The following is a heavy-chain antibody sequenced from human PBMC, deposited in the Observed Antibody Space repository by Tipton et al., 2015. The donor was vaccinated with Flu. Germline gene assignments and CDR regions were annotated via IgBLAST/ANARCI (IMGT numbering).Heavy chain of an antibody. CDR3: ARRDYSNYVSEPKNWFDS. CDR2: VYQDGTS. CDR1: RGSVSNRNW. V-gene: IGHV4/OR15-8*02. D-gene: IGHD4-11*01. Sequence: TLSLTCTVSRGSVSNRNWWAWVRQAPGQGPEWIGRVYQDGTSDYNSSLRSRVRISIDKSKNQFFLRLTSVTATDTAVYYCARRDYSNYVSEPKNWFDSWGQGTLVTVSS. J-gene: IGHJ5*01.